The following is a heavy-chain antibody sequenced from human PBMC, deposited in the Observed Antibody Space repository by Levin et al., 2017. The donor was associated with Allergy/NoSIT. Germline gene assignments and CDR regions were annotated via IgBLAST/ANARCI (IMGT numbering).Heavy chain of an antibody. CDR1: GFTFSSYA. Sequence: GESLKISCAASGFTFSSYAMSWVRQAPGKGLEWVSAISGSGGSTYYADSVKGRFTISRDNSKNTLYLQMNSLRAEDTAVYYGAKGRRASYYDDDGMDVWGQGTTVTVSS. CDR3: AKGRRASYYDDDGMDV. V-gene: IGHV3-23*01. J-gene: IGHJ6*02. CDR2: ISGSGGST. D-gene: IGHD1-26*01.